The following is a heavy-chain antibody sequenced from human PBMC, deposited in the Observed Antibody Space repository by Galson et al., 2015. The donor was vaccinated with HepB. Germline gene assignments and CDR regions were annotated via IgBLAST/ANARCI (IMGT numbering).Heavy chain of an antibody. D-gene: IGHD6-13*01. CDR1: GDSASSNRAA. CDR2: AYYRSKRYN. J-gene: IGHJ5*02. Sequence: CAISGDSASSNRAAWNWIRQSPSRGLEWLGRAYYRSKRYNDYAVSVKSRITINPDPSKNQFPLQLNSVTPEDTAVYYCARMLSWSAAGPNWFDPWGQGTLVTVSS. CDR3: ARMLSWSAAGPNWFDP. V-gene: IGHV6-1*01.